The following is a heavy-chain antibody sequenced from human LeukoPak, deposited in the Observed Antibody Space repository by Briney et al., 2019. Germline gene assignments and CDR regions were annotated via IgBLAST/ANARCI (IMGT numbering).Heavy chain of an antibody. D-gene: IGHD6-19*01. CDR3: ARDVGGWYEHYFDY. Sequence: AASVKVSCKAPGGTFSSYAISWVRQAPGQGLEWMGGIIPIFGTANYAQKFQGRVTVTADESTSTAYMELSSLRSEDTAVYYCARDVGGWYEHYFDYWGQGTLVTVSS. CDR2: IIPIFGTA. J-gene: IGHJ4*02. CDR1: GGTFSSYA. V-gene: IGHV1-69*01.